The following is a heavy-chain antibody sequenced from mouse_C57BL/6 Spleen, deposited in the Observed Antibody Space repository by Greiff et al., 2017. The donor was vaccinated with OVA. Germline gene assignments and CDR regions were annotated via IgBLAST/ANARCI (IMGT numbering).Heavy chain of an antibody. V-gene: IGHV1-26*01. J-gene: IGHJ2*01. CDR3: ARSNYGDY. CDR1: GYTFTDYY. Sequence: VQLQQSGPELVKPGASVKISCKASGYTFTDYYMNWVKQSHGKSLEWIGDINPNNGGTSYNQKFKGKATLTVDKSSSTAYMELRSLTSEDSAVYYSARSNYGDYWGQGTTLTVSS. CDR2: INPNNGGT.